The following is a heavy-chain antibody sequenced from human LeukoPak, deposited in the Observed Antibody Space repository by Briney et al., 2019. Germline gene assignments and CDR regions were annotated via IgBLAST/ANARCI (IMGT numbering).Heavy chain of an antibody. CDR1: GFTFSNAW. V-gene: IGHV3-21*01. D-gene: IGHD4-17*01. CDR2: ISSSSSYI. J-gene: IGHJ4*02. Sequence: SGGSLRLSCASSGFTFSNAWMSWVRQAPGKGLEWVSSISSSSSYIYYADSVKGRFTISRDNAKNSLYLQMNSLRAEDTAVYYCARDLVTTDWGQGTLVTVSS. CDR3: ARDLVTTD.